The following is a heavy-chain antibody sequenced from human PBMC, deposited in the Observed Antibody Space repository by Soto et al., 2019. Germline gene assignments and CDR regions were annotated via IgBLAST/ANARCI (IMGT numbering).Heavy chain of an antibody. CDR2: ISGSGGST. CDR1: GFTFSSYA. J-gene: IGHJ4*02. Sequence: VQLLESGGGLVQPGGSLRLSCAASGFTFSSYAMSWVRQAPGKGLEWVSAISGSGGSTYYADSVKGRFTISRDNSKNTLYLQMNSLRAEDTAVYYCAKDFDSYYYDSSGYYPGYWGQGTLVTVSS. CDR3: AKDFDSYYYDSSGYYPGY. D-gene: IGHD3-22*01. V-gene: IGHV3-23*01.